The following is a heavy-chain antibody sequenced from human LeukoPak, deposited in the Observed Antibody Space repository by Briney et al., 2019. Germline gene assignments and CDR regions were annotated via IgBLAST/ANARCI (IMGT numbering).Heavy chain of an antibody. V-gene: IGHV3-21*01. Sequence: GGSLRLSCAASGFTFSSYSMNWVRQAPGKGLEWVSSISSSSSYIYYADSVKGRFTISRDNAKNSLYLQMNSLRAEDTAVYYCARETRGSYYGGDAFDIWGQGTMVTVSS. CDR1: GFTFSSYS. CDR3: ARETRGSYYGGDAFDI. D-gene: IGHD1-26*01. J-gene: IGHJ3*02. CDR2: ISSSSSYI.